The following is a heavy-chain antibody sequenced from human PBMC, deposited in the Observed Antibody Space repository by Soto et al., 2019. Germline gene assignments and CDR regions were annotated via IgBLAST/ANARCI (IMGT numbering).Heavy chain of an antibody. CDR2: INPSGGST. Sequence: ASVKVSCKASGYTFTSYYMHWVRQAPGQGLEWMGIINPSGGSTSYAQKFQGRVTMTRDTSTSTVYMELSSLRSEDTAVYYCARDLLSGAARPPSGYWFDPWGQGTLVTVCS. CDR1: GYTFTSYY. V-gene: IGHV1-46*01. D-gene: IGHD6-6*01. CDR3: ARDLLSGAARPPSGYWFDP. J-gene: IGHJ5*02.